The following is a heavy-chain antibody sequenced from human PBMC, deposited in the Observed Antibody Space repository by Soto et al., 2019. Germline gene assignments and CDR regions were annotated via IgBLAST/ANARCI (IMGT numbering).Heavy chain of an antibody. V-gene: IGHV4-39*01. Sequence: PSETLSLTCTVSGGSISSSSYYWGWIRQPPGKGLEWIGSIYYSGSTYYNPSLKSRVTISVDTSKNQFSLKLSSVTAADTAVYYCARHHPPWDVTSTYYYYYGMDVWGQGTTVTVSS. CDR1: GGSISSSSYY. D-gene: IGHD1-26*01. J-gene: IGHJ6*02. CDR2: IYYSGST. CDR3: ARHHPPWDVTSTYYYYYGMDV.